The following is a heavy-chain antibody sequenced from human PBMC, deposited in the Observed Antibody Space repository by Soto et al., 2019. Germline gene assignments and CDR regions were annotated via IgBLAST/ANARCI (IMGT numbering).Heavy chain of an antibody. CDR3: ARKDCFVDCYYFVN. V-gene: IGHV1-18*01. CDR2: INTHSGNP. D-gene: IGHD2-21*02. Sequence: GASVKVSCKASGYSFNTYGINWVRQAPGQGLEWMGWINTHSGNPSYAQKFQGRVTMTTDTSTGTAYMEVRSLTSDDTAVYFCARKDCFVDCYYFVNWGQGTPVTVSS. CDR1: GYSFNTYG. J-gene: IGHJ4*02.